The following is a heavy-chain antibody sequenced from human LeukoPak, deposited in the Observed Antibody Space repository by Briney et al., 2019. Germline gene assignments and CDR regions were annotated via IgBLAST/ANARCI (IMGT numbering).Heavy chain of an antibody. CDR1: GFTFSSYA. V-gene: IGHV3-30*04. CDR3: ASNRGIVGVAHIRN. J-gene: IGHJ4*02. D-gene: IGHD1-26*01. CDR2: ISYDGSNK. Sequence: PGGSLRLSCAASGFTFSSYAMHLVRQAPGKGLEWVAVISYDGSNKYYADSVKGRFTISRDTSKNTLYLQMNSLRAEDTAVYYCASNRGIVGVAHIRNWGQGTLVTVSS.